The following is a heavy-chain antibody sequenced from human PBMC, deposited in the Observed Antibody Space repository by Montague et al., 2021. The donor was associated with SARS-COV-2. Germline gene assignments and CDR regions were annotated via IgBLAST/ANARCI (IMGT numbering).Heavy chain of an antibody. CDR1: GYFIGTGYY. CDR3: ARGRVTRAEFDY. CDR2: NYLHGDA. D-gene: IGHD2-21*02. V-gene: IGHV4-38-2*02. J-gene: IGHJ4*02. Sequence: SETLSLTCSVSGYFIGTGYYWGWIRQSPGKGLEWIGSNYLHGDAYYNPSLNSRVTISLDTSNNQFSLRLTSVTTSDTAVYYCARGRVTRAEFDYWGQGIRVIVSS.